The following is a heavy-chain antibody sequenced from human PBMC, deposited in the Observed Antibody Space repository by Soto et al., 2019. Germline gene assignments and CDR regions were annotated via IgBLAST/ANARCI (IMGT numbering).Heavy chain of an antibody. CDR3: ARDVNVGRADY. V-gene: IGHV1-18*01. CDR2: ISVHNGNT. CDR1: GYSFTSYG. J-gene: IGHJ4*02. Sequence: QVQLVQAGAGVKKPGASVKVSCKASGYSFTSYGISWVRQAPGQGLEWLGWISVHNGNTDYAQKLQGRVTMTTDTSTSTAYMELRSLRSDDTAVYYCARDVNVGRADYWGQGTLVTVSS. D-gene: IGHD3-10*01.